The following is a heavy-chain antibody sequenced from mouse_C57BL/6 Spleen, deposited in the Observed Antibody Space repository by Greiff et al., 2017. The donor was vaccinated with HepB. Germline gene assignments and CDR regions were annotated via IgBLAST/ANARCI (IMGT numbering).Heavy chain of an antibody. CDR2: IRNKANGYTT. J-gene: IGHJ4*01. Sequence: EVQRVESGGGLVQPGGSLSLSCAASGFTFTDYYMSWVRQPPGKALEWLGFIRNKANGYTTEYSASVKCRFTISRDNSQSILYLQMNALRAEDSATYYCARYDLLWRSYYAMDYWGQGTSVTVSS. D-gene: IGHD2-1*01. V-gene: IGHV7-3*01. CDR1: GFTFTDYY. CDR3: ARYDLLWRSYYAMDY.